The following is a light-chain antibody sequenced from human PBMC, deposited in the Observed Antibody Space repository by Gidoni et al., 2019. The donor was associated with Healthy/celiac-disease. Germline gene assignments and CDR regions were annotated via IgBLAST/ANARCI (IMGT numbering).Light chain of an antibody. CDR3: NSRDSSGNHLGVV. J-gene: IGLJ2*01. CDR2: GNI. CDR1: SLRSYY. Sequence: SSELTQDPAVSVSLGQTVRITCQGDSLRSYYASWYQKKPGQDPVLVIYGNINRPSGIPARFSGSSSGNTASLTITGAQAEDEADYYCNSRDSSGNHLGVVFGGGTKLTVL. V-gene: IGLV3-19*01.